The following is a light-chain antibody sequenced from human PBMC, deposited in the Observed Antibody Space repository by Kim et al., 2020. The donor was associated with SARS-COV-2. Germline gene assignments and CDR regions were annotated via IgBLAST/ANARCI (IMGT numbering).Light chain of an antibody. V-gene: IGLV2-14*03. J-gene: IGLJ3*02. CDR2: DVS. Sequence: QSALTQAASVSGSPGQSITISCIGTSSDIGTYNYVSLYQQHPGKAPKLMILDVSHRPSGVSNRFSGSKSGNTASLTISGLLAEDEAVYYCSSYTGNSWVFGGGTKLTVL. CDR3: SSYTGNSWV. CDR1: SSDIGTYNY.